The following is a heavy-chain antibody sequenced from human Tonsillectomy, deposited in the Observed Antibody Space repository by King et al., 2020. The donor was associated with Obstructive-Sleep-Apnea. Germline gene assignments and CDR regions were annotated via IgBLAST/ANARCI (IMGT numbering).Heavy chain of an antibody. CDR2: ISFDGTNK. CDR3: ARERQASAPRAFDI. Sequence: VQLVESGGGVVQPGRSLRLSCAASGFTFSSYSMHLVRQAPGKGLEWVALISFDGTNKYYPDPVKGRFTISRDNSKNTLFLQMNSLRAEDTAVYYCARERQASAPRAFDIWGQGTMVTVSS. J-gene: IGHJ3*02. CDR1: GFTFSSYS. V-gene: IGHV3-30*04.